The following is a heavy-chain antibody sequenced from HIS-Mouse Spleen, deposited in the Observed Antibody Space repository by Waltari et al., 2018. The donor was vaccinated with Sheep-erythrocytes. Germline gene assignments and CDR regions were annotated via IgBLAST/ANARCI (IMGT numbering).Heavy chain of an antibody. CDR1: GFTFSSYS. J-gene: IGHJ4*02. CDR2: ISSRSSYI. V-gene: IGHV3-21*01. D-gene: IGHD1-26*01. CDR3: ARVASGATFDY. Sequence: EVQLVESGGGLVKPGGYLRLSCAASGFTFSSYSMNWVRQAPGKGLEWVSSISSRSSYIYYADSVKGRFTISRDNAKNSLYLQMSSLRAEDTAVYYCARVASGATFDYWGQGTLVTVSS.